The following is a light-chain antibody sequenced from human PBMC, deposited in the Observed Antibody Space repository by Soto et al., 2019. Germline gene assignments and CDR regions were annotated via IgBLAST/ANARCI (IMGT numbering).Light chain of an antibody. CDR2: AAS. CDR1: QSVGRN. Sequence: DIVMPQYPATLSVSPGERATLSCRASQSVGRNLAWYQQKPGQAPRLLIYAASGRASDLPARFSGSGSGTEFTLTISSLQSEDFAVYYCQQYTDWPWTLGQGTKVDIK. J-gene: IGKJ1*01. V-gene: IGKV3-15*01. CDR3: QQYTDWPWT.